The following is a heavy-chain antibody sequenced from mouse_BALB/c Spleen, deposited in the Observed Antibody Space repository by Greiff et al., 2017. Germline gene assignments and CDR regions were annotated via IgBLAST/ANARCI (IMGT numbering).Heavy chain of an antibody. CDR1: GFTFSSFG. V-gene: IGHV5-17*02. D-gene: IGHD1-1*01. J-gene: IGHJ4*01. CDR2: ISSGSSTI. CDR3: ARIKNYYDSSYDAMDY. Sequence: EVMLVESGGGLVQPGGSRKLSCAASGFTFSSFGMHWVRQAPEKGLEWVAYISSGSSTIYYADIVKGRFTISRDNPKNTLFLQMTSLRSEDTAMYYCARIKNYYDSSYDAMDYWGQGTSVTVSS.